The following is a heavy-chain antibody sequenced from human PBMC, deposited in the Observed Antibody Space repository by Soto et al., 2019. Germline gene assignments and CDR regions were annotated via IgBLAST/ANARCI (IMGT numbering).Heavy chain of an antibody. D-gene: IGHD1-26*01. CDR1: GFTFSSYS. V-gene: IGHV3-21*01. J-gene: IGHJ4*02. CDR2: ISSSSSYI. Sequence: KPGGSLRLSCAASGFTFSSYSMNWVRQAPGKGLEWVSSISSSSSYIYYADSVKGRFTISRDNAKNSLYLQMNSLRAEDTAVYYCARSWSDGGSYKGGLWGQGTLVTVSS. CDR3: ARSWSDGGSYKGGL.